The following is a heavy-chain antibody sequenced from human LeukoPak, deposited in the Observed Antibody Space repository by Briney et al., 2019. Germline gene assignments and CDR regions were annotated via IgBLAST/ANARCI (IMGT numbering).Heavy chain of an antibody. D-gene: IGHD2-2*01. CDR3: AREDQPPMGGGDY. Sequence: GASVKVSCKASGGTFSSYAISWVRQAPGQGLEWMGGIIPIFGTANYAQKFQGRVTITTDESTSTAYMELNRLRSDDTAAYYCAREDQPPMGGGDYWGQGTLVTLSS. V-gene: IGHV1-69*05. CDR1: GGTFSSYA. J-gene: IGHJ4*02. CDR2: IIPIFGTA.